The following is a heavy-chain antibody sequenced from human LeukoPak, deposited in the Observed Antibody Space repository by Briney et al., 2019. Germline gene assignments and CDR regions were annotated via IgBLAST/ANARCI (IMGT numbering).Heavy chain of an antibody. CDR1: GGSISSYY. Sequence: PSETLSLTCTVSGGSISSYYWSWIRQPPGKGLEWIGYIYYSGSTNYNPSLRSRVTISVDTSKNQFSLKLSSVTAANTAVYYCAGHDSSGTYFQHWGQGTLVTVSS. J-gene: IGHJ1*01. CDR2: IYYSGST. V-gene: IGHV4-59*01. CDR3: AGHDSSGTYFQH. D-gene: IGHD3-22*01.